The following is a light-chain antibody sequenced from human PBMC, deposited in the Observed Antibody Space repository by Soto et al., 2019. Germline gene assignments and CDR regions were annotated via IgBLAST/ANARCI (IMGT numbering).Light chain of an antibody. CDR2: DAS. CDR1: QSVSGN. J-gene: IGKJ1*01. Sequence: EIIMPQSPATLSVSPAGRSTLSCKASQSVSGNLAWYQQRPGQAPRLLIYDASNRATGIPARFSGSGSGTDFTLTISSLEPEDFAVYYCQQRSNWPPWTFGQGTKVDIK. V-gene: IGKV3-11*01. CDR3: QQRSNWPPWT.